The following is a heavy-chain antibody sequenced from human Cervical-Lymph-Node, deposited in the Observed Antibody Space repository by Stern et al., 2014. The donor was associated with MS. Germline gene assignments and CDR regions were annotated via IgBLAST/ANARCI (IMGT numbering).Heavy chain of an antibody. V-gene: IGHV5-51*01. CDR1: GFKFSIYW. D-gene: IGHD1-14*01. J-gene: IGHJ4*02. CDR2: IYPGDSET. Sequence: EVQLVQSGAELIRPGESLKISCQGSGFKFSIYWIAWVRQMPGKDLEWMGIIYPGDSETRYNPSFQGQVTMSADKSTSTASLQWSSLNASDTAMYFCARQTTAWASDVWGQGTLVTVSS. CDR3: ARQTTAWASDV.